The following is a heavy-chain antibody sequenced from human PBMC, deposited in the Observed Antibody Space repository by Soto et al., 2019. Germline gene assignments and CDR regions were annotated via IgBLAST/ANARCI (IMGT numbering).Heavy chain of an antibody. V-gene: IGHV3-21*01. CDR3: GRDERRYSSSSLYYYGMDV. Sequence: EVQLVESGGGLVKPGGSLRLSCAASGFTFSSYSMNWVRQAPGKGLEWVSSISSSSSYIYYADSVKGRFTISRDNAKNSLYLQMNSLRAEDTAVYYCGRDERRYSSSSLYYYGMDVWGQGTTVTVSS. CDR1: GFTFSSYS. CDR2: ISSSSSYI. J-gene: IGHJ6*02. D-gene: IGHD6-6*01.